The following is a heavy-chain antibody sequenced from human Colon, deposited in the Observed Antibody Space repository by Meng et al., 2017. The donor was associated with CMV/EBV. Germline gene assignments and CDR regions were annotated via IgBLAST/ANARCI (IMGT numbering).Heavy chain of an antibody. CDR3: AHRPYGSGSYFFDY. D-gene: IGHD3-10*01. V-gene: IGHV2-5*02. CDR2: IYWDDDK. J-gene: IGHJ4*02. CDR1: GFSLSTIGMV. Sequence: ITLKDSGPTLVNPTQTLTLTCTFSGFSLSTIGMVVGWIRQPPGKALEWLGVIYWDDDKRYSPSLKSRLTITKDTSKNQVVLTMTNLDPLDTATYYCAHRPYGSGSYFFDYWGQGTLVTVSS.